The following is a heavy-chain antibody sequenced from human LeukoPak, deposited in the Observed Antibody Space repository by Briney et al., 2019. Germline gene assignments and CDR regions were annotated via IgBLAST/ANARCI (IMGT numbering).Heavy chain of an antibody. V-gene: IGHV4-59*12. D-gene: IGHD3-3*01. Sequence: SETLSLTCTVSGGSISSYYWSWIRQPPGKGLEWIGYIYYSGSTNYNPSLESRVTISVDTSKNQFSLRLSSVTAADTAVYYCAGFNSVDYWGQGTLVTVSS. J-gene: IGHJ4*02. CDR1: GGSISSYY. CDR3: AGFNSVDY. CDR2: IYYSGST.